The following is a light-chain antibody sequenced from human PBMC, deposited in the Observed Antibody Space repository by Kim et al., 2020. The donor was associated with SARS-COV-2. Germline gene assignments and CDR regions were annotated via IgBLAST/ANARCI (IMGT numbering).Light chain of an antibody. CDR1: HRARGKC. V-gene: IGKV3-20*01. CDR2: AAS. Sequence: PGDRGTRPRSASHRARGKCLAWYEQKPGQAPRLLIYAASSRAGGVPDRFSGSGSGTDFTLTIDRLEPEEVAGYYCQTYDDSPQNTFGQGTKLEI. CDR3: QTYDDSPQNT. J-gene: IGKJ2*01.